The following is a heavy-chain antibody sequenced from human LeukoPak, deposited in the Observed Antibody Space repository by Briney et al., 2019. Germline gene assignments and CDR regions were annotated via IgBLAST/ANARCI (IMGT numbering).Heavy chain of an antibody. D-gene: IGHD6-13*01. CDR1: GGSISSHY. J-gene: IGHJ6*03. V-gene: IGHV4-59*11. Sequence: SETLSLTCTVSGGSISSHYWSWIRQPPGKGLEWIGYIYYSGSTNYNPSLKSRVTISVDTSKNQFSLKLSSVTAADTAVYYCARDLRGIAAAGDYYYYYMDVWGKGTTVTVSS. CDR3: ARDLRGIAAAGDYYYYYMDV. CDR2: IYYSGST.